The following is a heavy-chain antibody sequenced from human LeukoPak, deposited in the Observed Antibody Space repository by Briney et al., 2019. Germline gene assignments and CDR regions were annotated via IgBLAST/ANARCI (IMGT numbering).Heavy chain of an antibody. V-gene: IGHV3-23*01. CDR2: ISSSGSGGNT. J-gene: IGHJ5*02. CDR3: AKAVDSSGYNWFDP. Sequence: GGSLRLSCTASGVTLSSYAMSWARQAPGKGLEWVSGISSSGSGGNTYYADSVKGRFTISRDNPKNTLYLQMNSLRAEDTAVYYCAKAVDSSGYNWFDPWGQGTLVTVSS. CDR1: GVTLSSYA. D-gene: IGHD3-22*01.